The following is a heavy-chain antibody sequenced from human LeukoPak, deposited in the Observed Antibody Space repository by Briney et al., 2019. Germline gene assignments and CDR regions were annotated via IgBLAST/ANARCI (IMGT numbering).Heavy chain of an antibody. J-gene: IGHJ4*02. CDR2: MNPNSGGT. V-gene: IGHV1-2*02. CDR1: GYTFTSYD. D-gene: IGHD6-19*01. CDR3: ARERRSSGWYFEYYFDY. Sequence: ASVKVSCKASGYTFTSYDINWVRQATGQGLEWMGWMNPNSGGTNYAQKFQGRVTMTRDTSISTAYMELSRLRSDDTAVYYCARERRSSGWYFEYYFDYWGQGTLVTVSS.